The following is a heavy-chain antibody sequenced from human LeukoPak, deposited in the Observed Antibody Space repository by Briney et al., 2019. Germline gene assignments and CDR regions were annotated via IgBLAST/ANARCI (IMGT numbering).Heavy chain of an antibody. CDR2: IYPGDSDT. J-gene: IGHJ3*02. D-gene: IGHD3-22*01. CDR3: ARRPYDSSGYYRGDAFDI. CDR1: GYGFTSYW. V-gene: IGHV5-51*01. Sequence: GESLKISCKGSGYGFTSYWIGWVRQMPGKGLEWMGIIYPGDSDTRYSPSFQGQVTISADKSISTAYLQWSSLKASDTAMYYCARRPYDSSGYYRGDAFDIWGQGTMVTVSS.